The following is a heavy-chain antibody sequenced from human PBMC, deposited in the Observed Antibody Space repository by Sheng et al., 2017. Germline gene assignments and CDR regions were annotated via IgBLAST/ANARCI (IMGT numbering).Heavy chain of an antibody. CDR3: AKDGRGGCSGGSCYPQGYYYYYMDV. V-gene: IGHV3-30*02. Sequence: QVQLVESGGGVVQPGGSLRLSCAASGFTFSSYGMHWVRQAPGKGLEWVAFIRYDGSNKYYADSVKGRFTISRDNSKNTLYLQMNSLRAEDTAVYYCAKDGRGGCSGGSCYPQGYYYYYMDVWGKGTTVTVSS. J-gene: IGHJ6*03. CDR2: IRYDGSNK. D-gene: IGHD2-15*01. CDR1: GFTFSSYG.